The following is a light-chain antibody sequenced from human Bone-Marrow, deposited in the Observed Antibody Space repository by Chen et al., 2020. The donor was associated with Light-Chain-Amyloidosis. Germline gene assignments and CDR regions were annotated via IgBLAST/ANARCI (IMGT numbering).Light chain of an antibody. V-gene: IGKV4-1*01. CDR2: WAS. J-gene: IGKJ2*02. Sequence: DIVITQSPDSLAVSLGERATITCNSSQSVLYSPSNQSYLAWYQQKPGQPPKLIMYWASTRNAGVPDRFSGSGSGTDFTLTSSSLQAEDVAVYYCKQYYTTLPCTVGQGTKLEIK. CDR3: KQYYTTLPCT. CDR1: QSVLYSPSNQSY.